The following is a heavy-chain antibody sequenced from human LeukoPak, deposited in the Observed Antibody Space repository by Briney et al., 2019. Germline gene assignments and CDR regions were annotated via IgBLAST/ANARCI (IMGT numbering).Heavy chain of an antibody. J-gene: IGHJ4*02. CDR1: GITFSDYY. CDR2: ISRSSTTI. V-gene: IGHV3-11*04. CDR3: ARESGGNGDIDY. Sequence: GGSLRLSCAASGITFSDYYMSWIRQAPGKGLEWVSYISRSSTTIYYADSVKGRFTISRDNAKNSLYLQMNSLRDEDTAVHYCARESGGNGDIDYWGQGTLVTVSS. D-gene: IGHD1-1*01.